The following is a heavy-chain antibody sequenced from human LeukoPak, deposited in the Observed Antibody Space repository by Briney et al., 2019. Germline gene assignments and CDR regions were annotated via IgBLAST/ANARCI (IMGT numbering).Heavy chain of an antibody. D-gene: IGHD6-19*01. CDR2: IYYRGST. CDR1: GGSISGYY. CDR3: ARARVWYSSGWRAFDI. V-gene: IGHV4-59*01. J-gene: IGHJ3*02. Sequence: SEALSLTCTVSGGSISGYYWSWIRQPPGEGLEWIGYIYYRGSTKYNTSLKSRVTISVDTSKDQFSLKLRPVTAADTAVYYCARARVWYSSGWRAFDIWGQGTMVTVSS.